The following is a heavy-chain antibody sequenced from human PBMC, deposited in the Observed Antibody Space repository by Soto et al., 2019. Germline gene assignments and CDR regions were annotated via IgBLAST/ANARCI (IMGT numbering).Heavy chain of an antibody. V-gene: IGHV4-4*02. D-gene: IGHD6-19*01. CDR2: IYHSGST. Sequence: QVQLQESGPGLVEPSGTLSLTCAVSGGSVSDTNWWSWVRQPPGKGLEWIGEIYHSGSTYYNPSLQSRVTISVDKSKNQFSLRLNSVTAADTAVYFCARDRAVSARGSFDYWGQGTLVTGSS. J-gene: IGHJ4*02. CDR3: ARDRAVSARGSFDY. CDR1: GGSVSDTNW.